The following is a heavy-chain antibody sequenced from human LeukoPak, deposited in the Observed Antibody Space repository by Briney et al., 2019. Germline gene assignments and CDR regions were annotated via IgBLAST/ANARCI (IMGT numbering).Heavy chain of an antibody. V-gene: IGHV1-2*02. CDR1: GYIFTGNY. CDR3: ARVASSGTIDH. Sequence: GASVKVSCKASGYIFTGNYLHWVRQAPAQGLEWVGWINPNTGVTNYAQKLLGRVTMTRATSITTAYMELSRLISDDTGIYYCARVASSGTIDHWGQGTLVTVSS. J-gene: IGHJ4*02. CDR2: INPNTGVT. D-gene: IGHD6-13*01.